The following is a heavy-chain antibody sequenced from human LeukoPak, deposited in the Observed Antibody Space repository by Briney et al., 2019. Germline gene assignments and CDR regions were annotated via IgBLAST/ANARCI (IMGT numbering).Heavy chain of an antibody. CDR1: GASIGRGGYY. V-gene: IGHV4-31*03. J-gene: IGHJ4*02. D-gene: IGHD2-21*02. CDR3: AGVTSSSVHFDY. CDR2: IHYSEST. Sequence: SETLSLTCTVSGASIGRGGYYWSWIRQHPGKGLEWIGCIHYSESTNYNPSLKSRLTMSIDTSKDQFSPNRSSVTAADTAVYYCAGVTSSSVHFDYWGQGTLVTVSS.